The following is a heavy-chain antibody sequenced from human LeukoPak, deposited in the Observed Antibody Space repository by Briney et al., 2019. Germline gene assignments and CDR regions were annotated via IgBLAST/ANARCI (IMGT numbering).Heavy chain of an antibody. CDR1: GGSISSYY. CDR3: ARLCPVTGSSWQKYLDY. J-gene: IGHJ4*02. CDR2: INHSGST. V-gene: IGHV4-34*01. D-gene: IGHD6-13*01. Sequence: SETLSLTCTVSGGSISSYYWSWIRQPPGKGLEWIGEINHSGSTNYNPSLKSRVTISVDTSKNQFSLKLSSVPAADTAVYYCARLCPVTGSSWQKYLDYWGQGTLVTVSS.